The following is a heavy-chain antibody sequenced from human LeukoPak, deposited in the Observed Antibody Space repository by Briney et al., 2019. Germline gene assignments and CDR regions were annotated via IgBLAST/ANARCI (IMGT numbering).Heavy chain of an antibody. V-gene: IGHV1-24*01. CDR2: FDPEDGET. CDR3: ATDSSGWYNAFDI. D-gene: IGHD6-19*01. CDR1: GYTHTELS. Sequence: ASVKVSCKVSGYTHTELSMHWVRQAPGKGLEWMGGFDPEDGETIYAQKFQGRVTMTEDTSTDTAYMELSSLRSEDTAVYYCATDSSGWYNAFDIWGQGTMVTVSS. J-gene: IGHJ3*02.